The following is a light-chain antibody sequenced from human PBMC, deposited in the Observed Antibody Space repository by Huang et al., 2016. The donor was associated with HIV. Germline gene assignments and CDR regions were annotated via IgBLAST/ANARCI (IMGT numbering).Light chain of an antibody. Sequence: DIQMTQSPTSLSSSVGDRVTITCRASQCIANYLAWYQQKPGKVPQLLIYASSTLQSGVPPRFSGSGSVTDFTLTISSLQPEDVATYYCQGYNSAPFTFGPGTKVDLK. CDR1: QCIANY. J-gene: IGKJ3*01. V-gene: IGKV1-27*01. CDR3: QGYNSAPFT. CDR2: ASS.